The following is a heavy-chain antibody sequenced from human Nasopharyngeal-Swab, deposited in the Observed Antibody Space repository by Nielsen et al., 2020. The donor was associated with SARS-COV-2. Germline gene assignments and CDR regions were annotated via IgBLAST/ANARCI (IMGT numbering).Heavy chain of an antibody. D-gene: IGHD3-22*01. CDR1: GGTFSSYA. Sequence: KVSCKASGGTFSSYAISWVRQAPGQGLEWMGGIIPIFGTANYAQKFQGRVTITADKSTSTAYMELSSLRSEDTAVYYCARERTPRPPGIVVGLDAFDIWGQGTMVTVSS. J-gene: IGHJ3*02. CDR2: IIPIFGTA. CDR3: ARERTPRPPGIVVGLDAFDI. V-gene: IGHV1-69*06.